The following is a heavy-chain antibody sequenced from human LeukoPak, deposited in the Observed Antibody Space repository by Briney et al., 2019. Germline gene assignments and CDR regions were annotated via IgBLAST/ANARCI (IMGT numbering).Heavy chain of an antibody. J-gene: IGHJ4*02. CDR1: GFTFSSYS. Sequence: GGSLRLSCAASGFTFSSYSMNWVRQAPGKGLEWVSSISSSGSYIYYADSVKGRFTISRDNAKNSLYLQMNSLGAEDTAVYYCAKRGEKYFDYWGRGTLATVSS. CDR3: AKRGEKYFDY. V-gene: IGHV3-21*01. D-gene: IGHD3-10*01. CDR2: ISSSGSYI.